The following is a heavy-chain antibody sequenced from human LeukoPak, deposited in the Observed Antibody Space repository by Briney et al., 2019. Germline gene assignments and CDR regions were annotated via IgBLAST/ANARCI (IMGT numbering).Heavy chain of an antibody. J-gene: IGHJ4*02. CDR3: ARGIPPLYYGSGGFDY. D-gene: IGHD3-10*01. CDR1: GGSISSYY. CDR2: IYYSGST. Sequence: SETLSLTCTVSGGSISSYYWSWIRQPPGKGLEWIGYIYYSGSTNYNPSLKSRVTISVDTSKNQFSLKLSSVTAADTAVYYCARGIPPLYYGSGGFDYWGQGTLVTVSS. V-gene: IGHV4-59*08.